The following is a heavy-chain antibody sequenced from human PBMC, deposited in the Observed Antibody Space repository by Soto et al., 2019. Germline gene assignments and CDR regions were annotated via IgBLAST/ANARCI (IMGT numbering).Heavy chain of an antibody. CDR2: ISYDGSNK. D-gene: IGHD6-13*01. CDR3: AKDYSRRMAGAPRYYYYGMDV. Sequence: QVQLVESGGGVVQPGRSLRLSCAASGFTFSSYGMHWVRQAPGKGLEWVAVISYDGSNKYYADSVKGRFTISRDNSKNTLYLQMNSLRAEDTAVYYCAKDYSRRMAGAPRYYYYGMDVWGQGTTVTVSS. J-gene: IGHJ6*02. V-gene: IGHV3-30*18. CDR1: GFTFSSYG.